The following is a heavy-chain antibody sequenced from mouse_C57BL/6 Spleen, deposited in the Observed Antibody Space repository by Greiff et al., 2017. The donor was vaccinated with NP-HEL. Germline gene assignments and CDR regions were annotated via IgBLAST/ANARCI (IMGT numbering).Heavy chain of an antibody. J-gene: IGHJ2*01. V-gene: IGHV5-17*01. CDR1: GFTFSDYG. CDR2: ISSGSSTI. CDR3: ARDSSGYPYYFDY. Sequence: EVHLVESGGGLVKPGGSLKLSCAASGFTFSDYGMHWVRQAPEKGLEWVAYISSGSSTIYYADTVKGRFTISRDNAKNTLFLQMTSLRSEDTAMYYCARDSSGYPYYFDYWGQGTTLTVSS. D-gene: IGHD3-2*02.